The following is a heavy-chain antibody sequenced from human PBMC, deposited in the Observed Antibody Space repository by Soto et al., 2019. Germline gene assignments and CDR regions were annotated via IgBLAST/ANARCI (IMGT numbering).Heavy chain of an antibody. Sequence: AASVKVSCKASGYTFTSYDINWVRQATGQGLKWMGWMNPNSGNTGYAQKFQGRVTMTRNTSISTAYMEQSSLRSEYTSVYYCARADYDFWSGYPFDYWGQGTLVTVSS. D-gene: IGHD3-3*01. CDR1: GYTFTSYD. CDR3: ARADYDFWSGYPFDY. V-gene: IGHV1-8*01. J-gene: IGHJ4*02. CDR2: MNPNSGNT.